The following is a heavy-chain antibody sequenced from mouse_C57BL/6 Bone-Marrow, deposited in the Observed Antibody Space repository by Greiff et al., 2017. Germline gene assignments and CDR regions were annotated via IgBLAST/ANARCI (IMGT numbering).Heavy chain of an antibody. CDR1: GYTFTSYW. Sequence: QVQLKQPGAELVKPGASVKMSCKASGYTFTSYWIPWVKQRPGQGLEWVGDIYPGSGSTNYNEKFKGKATLTVDTSSSTAYMQLSSRTSEDSAVYYGARHYYSNYWYFDVWGRGTGVTVSA. V-gene: IGHV1-55*01. J-gene: IGHJ1*03. CDR3: ARHYYSNYWYFDV. D-gene: IGHD2-5*01. CDR2: IYPGSGST.